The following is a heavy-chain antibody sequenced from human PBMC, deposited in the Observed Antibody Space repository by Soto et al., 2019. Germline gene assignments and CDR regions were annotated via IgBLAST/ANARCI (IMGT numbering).Heavy chain of an antibody. CDR3: ARATVVVAAFFDY. J-gene: IGHJ4*02. Sequence: GGSLRLSCAASGFTFSSYAMHWVRQAPGKGLEWVAVISYDGSNKYYADSVKGRFTISRDNSKNTLYLQMNSLRAEDTAVYYCARATVVVAAFFDYWGQGTLVTVSS. CDR1: GFTFSSYA. D-gene: IGHD2-15*01. V-gene: IGHV3-30-3*01. CDR2: ISYDGSNK.